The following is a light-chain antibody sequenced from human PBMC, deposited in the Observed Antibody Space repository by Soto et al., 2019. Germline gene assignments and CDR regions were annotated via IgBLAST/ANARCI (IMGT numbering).Light chain of an antibody. CDR1: SSDVGGYNY. CDR3: CSYTSSSTRV. V-gene: IGLV2-14*01. J-gene: IGLJ1*01. CDR2: DVS. Sequence: QSVLTQPASVSGSPGHSITISCTGTSSDVGGYNYVSWYQQHPDKAPKLMIYDVSNRPSGVSNRFSGSKSGNTASLTISGLQAEDEADYYCCSYTSSSTRVFGTGTKVTVL.